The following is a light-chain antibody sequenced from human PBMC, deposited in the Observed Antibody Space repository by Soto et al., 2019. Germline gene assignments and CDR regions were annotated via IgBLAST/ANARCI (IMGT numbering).Light chain of an antibody. Sequence: QPVLTQSPSASASLGASVTLTCTLSSGHSSYAIAWHQLQPEKGPRSLMKLDSDGSHTKGDGIPDRFSGSSSGAERYLTISSLQSEEEADYFCQTWGTGFQVFGGGTKLTVL. CDR1: SGHSSYA. CDR2: LDSDGSH. J-gene: IGLJ3*02. CDR3: QTWGTGFQV. V-gene: IGLV4-69*01.